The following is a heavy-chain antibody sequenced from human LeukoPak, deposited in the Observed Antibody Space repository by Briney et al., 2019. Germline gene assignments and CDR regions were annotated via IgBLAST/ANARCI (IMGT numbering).Heavy chain of an antibody. CDR1: GFTFSSFD. D-gene: IGHD1-1*01. Sequence: PGGPLRLSCAASGFTFSSFDMLWVRQSTAQGLEWVSTIGTASDTYYPGSVEGRFTLSRDNAKNSLYLQMNSLTAGDTAVYYCARGPPRGKYYYMDVWGKGTTVTVSS. V-gene: IGHV3-13*01. CDR3: ARGPPRGKYYYMDV. J-gene: IGHJ6*03. CDR2: IGTASDT.